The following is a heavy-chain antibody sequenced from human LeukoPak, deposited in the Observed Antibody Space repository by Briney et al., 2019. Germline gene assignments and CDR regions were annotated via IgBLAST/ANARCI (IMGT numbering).Heavy chain of an antibody. D-gene: IGHD1-1*01. V-gene: IGHV4-34*01. CDR3: ARAPRTGNLDY. CDR2: INHSGST. J-gene: IGHJ4*02. CDR1: GGSFSGYY. Sequence: SETLSLTCAVYGGSFSGYYWSWIRQPPGKGLEWIGEINHSGSTNCNPSLKSRVTISVDTSKNQFSLKLSSVTAADTAVYYCARAPRTGNLDYWGQGTLVTVSS.